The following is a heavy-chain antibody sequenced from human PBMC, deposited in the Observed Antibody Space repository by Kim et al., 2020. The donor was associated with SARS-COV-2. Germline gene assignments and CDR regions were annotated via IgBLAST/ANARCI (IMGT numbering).Heavy chain of an antibody. D-gene: IGHD1-26*01. CDR3: AAGRWELLPTSY. J-gene: IGHJ4*02. V-gene: IGHV3-30*01. Sequence: YADSVKGRFTISRDNSKNTLYLQMTSRRAEDTAVYYCAAGRWELLPTSYWGQGTLVTVSS.